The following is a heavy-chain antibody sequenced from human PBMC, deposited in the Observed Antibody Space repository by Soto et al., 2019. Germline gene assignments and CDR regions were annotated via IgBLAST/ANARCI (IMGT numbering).Heavy chain of an antibody. J-gene: IGHJ4*02. CDR2: IYWDDDK. CDR3: AHRRCSGDTCYTSFDY. V-gene: IGHV2-5*02. Sequence: SGPTLVKPTQTLTLTCTFSGFSLGTSGVGVGWIRQPPGKALEWLALIYWDDDKRYSSSLKSRLTITKDTSKNQAVLTMTNMDPVDTATYYCAHRRCSGDTCYTSFDYWGQGILVTVSS. D-gene: IGHD2-15*01. CDR1: GFSLGTSGVG.